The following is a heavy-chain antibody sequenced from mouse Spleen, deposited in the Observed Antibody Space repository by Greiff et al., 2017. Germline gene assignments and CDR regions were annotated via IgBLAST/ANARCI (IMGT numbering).Heavy chain of an antibody. CDR3: ARAYSYYSYDVGYYYAMDY. J-gene: IGHJ4*01. V-gene: IGHV2-9-1*01. D-gene: IGHD2-12*01. CDR1: GFSLTSYA. Sequence: VKLVESGPGLVAPSQSLSITCTVSGFSLTSYAISWVRQPPGKGLEWLGVIWTGGGTNYNSALKSRLSISKDNSKSQVFLKMNSLQTDDTARYYCARAYSYYSYDVGYYYAMDYWGQGTSVTVSS. CDR2: IWTGGGT.